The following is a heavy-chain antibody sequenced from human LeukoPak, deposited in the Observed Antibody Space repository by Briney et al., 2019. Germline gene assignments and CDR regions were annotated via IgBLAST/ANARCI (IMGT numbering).Heavy chain of an antibody. Sequence: SETLSLICTVSGGSISSYYWSWIRQPPGKGLEWIGYIYNSGSTNYNPSLKSRVTISVDTSKNQFSLKLTSVTAADTAVYYCARYSGSYPSFDYWGQGTLVIVSS. CDR2: IYNSGST. D-gene: IGHD1-26*01. CDR3: ARYSGSYPSFDY. V-gene: IGHV4-59*01. CDR1: GGSISSYY. J-gene: IGHJ4*02.